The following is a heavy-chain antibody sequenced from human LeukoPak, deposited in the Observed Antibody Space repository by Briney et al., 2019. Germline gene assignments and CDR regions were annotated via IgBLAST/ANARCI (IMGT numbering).Heavy chain of an antibody. CDR3: ARRVNSYGSYYFDY. D-gene: IGHD5-18*01. V-gene: IGHV1-2*02. J-gene: IGHJ4*02. CDR1: GYTFTSYG. Sequence: ASVKVSCKASGYTFTSYGISWVRQAPGQGLEWMGWINPNSGGTNYAQKFQGRVTMTRDTSISTAYMELSRLRSDDTAVYYCARRVNSYGSYYFDYWGQGTLVTVSS. CDR2: INPNSGGT.